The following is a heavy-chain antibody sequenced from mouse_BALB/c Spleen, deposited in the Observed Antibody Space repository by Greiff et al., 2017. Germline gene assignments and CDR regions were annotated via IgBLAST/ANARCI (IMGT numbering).Heavy chain of an antibody. J-gene: IGHJ4*01. D-gene: IGHD2-4*01. CDR3: ERGYDYETRYALEY. V-gene: IGHV5-17*02. Sequence: EVMLVVSGGGLVQPGGSRKLSCAASGFTFSSFGMHWVRQAPEKGLAWVAYISCGSSTIYYADKVKGRFTISRDNPTNTLYLQMTSLRAEDTAMYYCERGYDYETRYALEYWGQGTSVTVSS. CDR1: GFTFSSFG. CDR2: ISCGSSTI.